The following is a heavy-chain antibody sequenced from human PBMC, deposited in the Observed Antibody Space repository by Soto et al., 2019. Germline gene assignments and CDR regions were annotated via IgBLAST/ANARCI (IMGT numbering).Heavy chain of an antibody. Sequence: QVQLVQSGAEVKRPGSSVKVSCKASGGTSSSYTINWVRQAPGQGLEWMGRIIPILDIANYAQRFQGRVTITADKSTNTAYMELSSLRSEDTAVYYCARTNSVVTALEYWGQGTLVTVSS. D-gene: IGHD2-21*02. V-gene: IGHV1-69*02. CDR2: IIPILDIA. CDR1: GGTSSSYT. CDR3: ARTNSVVTALEY. J-gene: IGHJ4*02.